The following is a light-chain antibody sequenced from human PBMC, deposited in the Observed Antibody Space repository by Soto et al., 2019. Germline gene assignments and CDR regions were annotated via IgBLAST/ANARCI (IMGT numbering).Light chain of an antibody. CDR1: QGISSY. Sequence: IQLTQSPSSLSASVGDTVTITCRASQGISSYLGWYQQKPGKAPELLISGIYSLQSGVPSRFSGSGPRTDFTLTINSLQPEDFATYYCQQIMSYPPTFGGGTKVEV. CDR3: QQIMSYPPT. J-gene: IGKJ4*01. CDR2: GIY. V-gene: IGKV1-9*01.